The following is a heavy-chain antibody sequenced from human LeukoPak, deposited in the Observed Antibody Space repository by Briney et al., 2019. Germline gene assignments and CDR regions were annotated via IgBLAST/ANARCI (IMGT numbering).Heavy chain of an antibody. CDR1: GFTFSSYG. D-gene: IGHD3-10*01. J-gene: IGHJ5*02. CDR2: IRYDESNK. CDR3: AKVRGVGELSFAH. V-gene: IGHV3-30*02. Sequence: WGGVRVTCAASGFTFSSYGMHWVRPAPGKGLEGVGFIRYDESNKNYANSVKGRFTISRDKSKNTLYLQMNSLKAEDTAVYYCAKVRGVGELSFAHWGQGAQVTVSS.